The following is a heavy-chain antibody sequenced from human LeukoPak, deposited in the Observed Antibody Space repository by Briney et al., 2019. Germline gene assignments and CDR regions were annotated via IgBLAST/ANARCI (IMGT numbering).Heavy chain of an antibody. J-gene: IGHJ3*02. Sequence: GGSLRLSCAASGFTFSNYGMHWVRQPPGKGLEWVAVIWDDGSNKYYGDSVKGRFTVSRDNAKNTMYLQMNSLRAEDTAVYYCARAPSSGAFDIWGQGTVVTV. V-gene: IGHV3-33*03. D-gene: IGHD6-19*01. CDR2: IWDDGSNK. CDR3: ARAPSSGAFDI. CDR1: GFTFSNYG.